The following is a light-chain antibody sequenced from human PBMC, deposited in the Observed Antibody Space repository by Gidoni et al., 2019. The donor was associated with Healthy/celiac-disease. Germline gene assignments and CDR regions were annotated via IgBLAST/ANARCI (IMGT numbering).Light chain of an antibody. V-gene: IGLV6-57*01. Sequence: NFMLTQPHSVSESPVKTVTISCTRSSGSIASNYVQWYQQRPGSSPTTVIYEDNQRPSGVPDRFSGSIDSSSNSASLTISGLKTEDEADYYCQSYDSSNSVVFGGGTKLTVL. CDR2: EDN. CDR3: QSYDSSNSVV. CDR1: SGSIASNY. J-gene: IGLJ2*01.